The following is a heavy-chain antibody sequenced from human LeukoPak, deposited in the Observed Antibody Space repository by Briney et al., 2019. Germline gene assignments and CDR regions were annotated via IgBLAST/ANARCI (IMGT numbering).Heavy chain of an antibody. CDR3: ARGSGYCTGGSCYSTLDF. J-gene: IGHJ4*02. D-gene: IGHD2-15*01. Sequence: PGGSLRLSCAASGFTFSSYAINWVRQAPGKGLEWVSAVSYSGLSTYYADSVKGRFTISRNNSKNTLHLQMNSLRAEDTAVYYCARGSGYCTGGSCYSTLDFWGQGTLVTVSS. V-gene: IGHV3-23*01. CDR1: GFTFSSYA. CDR2: VSYSGLST.